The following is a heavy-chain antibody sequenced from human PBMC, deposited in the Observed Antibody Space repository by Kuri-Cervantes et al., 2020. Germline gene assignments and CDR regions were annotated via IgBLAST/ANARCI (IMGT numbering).Heavy chain of an antibody. CDR3: ATGSYYDSSGGDY. V-gene: IGHV3-15*01. CDR2: IKSKSDGGTT. Sequence: GESRKISGAASGFTFSNAWMSWVRQAPGKGLEWIGRIKSKSDGGTTDYATPVKGRFTISRDDSKNTLYLQMNSLKTEDTAVYYCATGSYYDSSGGDYWGQGTLVTVSS. CDR1: GFTFSNAW. J-gene: IGHJ4*02. D-gene: IGHD3-22*01.